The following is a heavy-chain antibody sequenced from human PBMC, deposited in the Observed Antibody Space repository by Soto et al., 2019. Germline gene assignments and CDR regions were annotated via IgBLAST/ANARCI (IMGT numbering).Heavy chain of an antibody. CDR2: VVPIFGTT. CDR1: GGTFSRYA. D-gene: IGHD3-16*01. V-gene: IGHV1-69*01. CDR3: AGAEGFGSRVQYYDSRDV. J-gene: IGHJ6*02. Sequence: QVQLVQSGAEVQKPGSSVTVSCKASGGTFSRYAVSWVRQAPGQGLEWMGRVVPIFGTTSYAERVQVRVTITAAEPTTTVYMDLSGLRSEDTAVYSCAGAEGFGSRVQYYDSRDVWGQGTTVTVSS.